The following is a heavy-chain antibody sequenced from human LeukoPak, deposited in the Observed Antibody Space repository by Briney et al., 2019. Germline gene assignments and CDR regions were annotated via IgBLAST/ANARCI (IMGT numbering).Heavy chain of an antibody. CDR2: IWYDGSNK. V-gene: IGHV3-33*08. Sequence: GGSRRLSCAASGFTFSSYAMAWVRQAPGKGLEWVAVIWYDGSNKYYADSVKGRFTISRDNSKNTLYLQMNSLRAEDTAVYYCSRAEVAVPGGTSWGQGTLVTVSS. CDR3: SRAEVAVPGGTS. J-gene: IGHJ5*02. CDR1: GFTFSSYA. D-gene: IGHD1-1*01.